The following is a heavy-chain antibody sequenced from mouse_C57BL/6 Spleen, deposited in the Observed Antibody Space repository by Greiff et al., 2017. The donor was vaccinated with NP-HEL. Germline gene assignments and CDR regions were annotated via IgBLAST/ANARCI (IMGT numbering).Heavy chain of an antibody. CDR2: IWSGGST. V-gene: IGHV2-2*01. Sequence: QVQLKQSGPGLVQPSQSLSITCTVSGFSLTSYGVHWVRPSPGKGLEWLGVIWSGGSTDYNAAFISRLSISKDNSKSQVFFKMNSRQADDTAIYYCARNRVGYYFDYWGQGTTRTVSS. J-gene: IGHJ2*01. CDR3: ARNRVGYYFDY. D-gene: IGHD1-1*01. CDR1: GFSLTSYG.